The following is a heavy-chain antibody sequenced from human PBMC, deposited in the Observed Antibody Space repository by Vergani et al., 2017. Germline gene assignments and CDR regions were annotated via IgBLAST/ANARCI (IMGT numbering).Heavy chain of an antibody. CDR3: ARAIRGWSSLDY. D-gene: IGHD6-19*01. V-gene: IGHV3-33*01. J-gene: IGHJ4*02. Sequence: QVQLVESGGGVFQPGRSLRLSCAASGFTFSSYGMHWVRQAPGKGLEWVAVIWYDGNNKYYADSVKGRFTISRDNSKNTLYLQMNSLRAEDTAVYYCARAIRGWSSLDYWGQGTLVTVSS. CDR2: IWYDGNNK. CDR1: GFTFSSYG.